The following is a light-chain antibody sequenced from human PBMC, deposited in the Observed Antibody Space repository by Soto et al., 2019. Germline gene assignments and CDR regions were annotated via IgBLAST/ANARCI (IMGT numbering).Light chain of an antibody. V-gene: IGKV1-9*01. CDR1: QGISSY. J-gene: IGKJ5*01. CDR3: QQLNSYAIT. CDR2: AAS. Sequence: IQLTQSPYFLSASVGDRVTMTCRASQGISSYLAWYQQKPGKAPKLLIYAASTLQSGVPSRFSGSGSGTEFTLTISSLQPEDFATYYCQQLNSYAITFGQGTRLEIK.